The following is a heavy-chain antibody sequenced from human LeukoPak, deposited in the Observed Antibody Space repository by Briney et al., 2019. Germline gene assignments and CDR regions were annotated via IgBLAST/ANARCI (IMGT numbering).Heavy chain of an antibody. CDR2: IYYSGST. CDR1: GGSISSSSYY. D-gene: IGHD1-26*01. Sequence: SETLSLTCTVSGGSISSSSYYWAGIRNPPGKGLEWIGSIYYSGSTYYNPSLKSRVTISVDTSKNQFSLKLSSVTAADTAVYYCARGLGSYYTYWGQGTLVTVSS. J-gene: IGHJ4*02. CDR3: ARGLGSYYTY. V-gene: IGHV4-39*07.